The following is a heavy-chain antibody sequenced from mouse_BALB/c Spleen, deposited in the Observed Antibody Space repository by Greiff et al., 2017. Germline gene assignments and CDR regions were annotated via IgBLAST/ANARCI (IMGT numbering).Heavy chain of an antibody. D-gene: IGHD1-1*01. CDR3: TRSSTVVATGDY. J-gene: IGHJ2*01. V-gene: IGHV1-59*01. CDR2: IDPSDSYT. Sequence: PGQGLEWIGVIDPSDSYTSYNQKFKGKATLTVDTSSSTAYMQLSSLTSEDSAVYYCTRSSTVVATGDYWGQGTTLTVSS.